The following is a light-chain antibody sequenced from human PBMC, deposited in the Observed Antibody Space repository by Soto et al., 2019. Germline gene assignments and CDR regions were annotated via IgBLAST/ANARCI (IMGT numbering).Light chain of an antibody. CDR1: QSISSW. CDR3: QQYNAYSPLT. J-gene: IGKJ4*01. CDR2: DAS. V-gene: IGKV1-5*01. Sequence: DIQMTQSPSTLSASVGNRVTITCRASQSISSWLAWYQQKPGEAPKLLIYDASNLESGVPSRFSGNGSGTEFTLTISGLQPDDFATYYCQQYNAYSPLTFGGGTKVDIK.